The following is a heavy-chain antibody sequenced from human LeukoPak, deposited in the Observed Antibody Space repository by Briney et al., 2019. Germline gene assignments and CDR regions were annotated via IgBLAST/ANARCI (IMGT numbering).Heavy chain of an antibody. Sequence: PGRSLRLSCAASGFTFSSYGMHWVRQAPGKRLEWVAVVWYDGSNKYYADSVKGRFTISRDNSKNTLYLQMNSLRAEDTAVYYCAKNERWGYYYGSSLFDYWGQGTLVTVSS. V-gene: IGHV3-33*06. CDR2: VWYDGSNK. D-gene: IGHD3-10*01. CDR1: GFTFSSYG. CDR3: AKNERWGYYYGSSLFDY. J-gene: IGHJ4*02.